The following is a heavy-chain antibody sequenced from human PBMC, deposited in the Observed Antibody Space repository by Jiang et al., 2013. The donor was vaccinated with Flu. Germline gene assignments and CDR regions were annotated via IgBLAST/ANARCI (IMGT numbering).Heavy chain of an antibody. CDR1: RNIFIKNF. CDR2: CNPSGGGT. CDR3: AGGDYVTLDS. J-gene: IGHJ4*02. V-gene: IGHV1-46*01. Sequence: SGAEVKTSGASVKVSCKASRNIFIKNFFHWVRQAPGQGLEWMGICNPSGGGTNNAPNFRGRLTMTWDTSTSTVYMELARLGYDDTGIYFCAGGDYVTLDSWGQGTLVTVSS. D-gene: IGHD4-17*01.